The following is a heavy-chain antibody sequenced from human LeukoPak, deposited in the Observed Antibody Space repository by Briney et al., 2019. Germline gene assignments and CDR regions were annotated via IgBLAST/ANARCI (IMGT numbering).Heavy chain of an antibody. D-gene: IGHD2-21*01. CDR2: IASDGSHT. Sequence: PGRSMRLSCAASGFTFSTYFMHWVRPAPGKGLEWVADIASDGSHTFYVKSVKGRFTISRDNSKNTLYLQMNSLRAEDTAVYFCARERQDTILHSGAFDIWGQGTMVTVSS. V-gene: IGHV3-30-3*01. J-gene: IGHJ3*02. CDR3: ARERQDTILHSGAFDI. CDR1: GFTFSTYF.